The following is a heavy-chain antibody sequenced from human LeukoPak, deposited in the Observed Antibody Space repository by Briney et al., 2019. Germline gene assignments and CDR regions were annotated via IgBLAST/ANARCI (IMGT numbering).Heavy chain of an antibody. CDR1: GYTFSSYW. CDR2: IFPGDSDT. V-gene: IGHV5-51*01. Sequence: GESLKISCKGSGYTFSSYWIAWVRQMPGRGLEWMGIIFPGDSDTRYSPSFQGQVTISADKSISTAYLQWSSLKASDTAMYYCARLGPALVNWFDPWGQGTLVTVSS. CDR3: ARLGPALVNWFDP. D-gene: IGHD2-15*01. J-gene: IGHJ5*02.